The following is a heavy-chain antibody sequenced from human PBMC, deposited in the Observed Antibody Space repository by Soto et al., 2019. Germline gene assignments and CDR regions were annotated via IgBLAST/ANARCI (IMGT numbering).Heavy chain of an antibody. CDR1: GFTFSSYG. D-gene: IGHD1-7*01. CDR2: ISYDGSNK. Sequence: GGSLRLSCAASGFTFSSYGMHWVRQAPGKGLEWVAVISYDGSNKYYADSVKGRFTISRDNSKNTLYLQMNSLRAEDTAVYYCAKDPTGKKYNWNYYFDYWGQGTLVTVSS. CDR3: AKDPTGKKYNWNYYFDY. V-gene: IGHV3-30*18. J-gene: IGHJ4*02.